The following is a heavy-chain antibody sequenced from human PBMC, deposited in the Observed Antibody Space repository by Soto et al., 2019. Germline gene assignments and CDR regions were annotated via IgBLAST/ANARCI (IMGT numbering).Heavy chain of an antibody. V-gene: IGHV3-20*04. D-gene: IGHD1-26*01. CDR1: GFTFDDYG. Sequence: PGGSLRLSCAASGFTFDDYGMSWVRQAPGKGLEWVSGINWNGGSTGYADSVKGRFTISRDNAKNSLYLQMNSLRAEDTALYYCARAVSHSWEGFDGMDVWGQGTTVTVSS. CDR2: INWNGGST. J-gene: IGHJ6*02. CDR3: ARAVSHSWEGFDGMDV.